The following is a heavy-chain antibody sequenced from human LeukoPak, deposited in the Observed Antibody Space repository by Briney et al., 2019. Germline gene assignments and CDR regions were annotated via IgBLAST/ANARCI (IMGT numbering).Heavy chain of an antibody. CDR1: GYVFTTYW. CDR3: ARCSTAWCLDY. J-gene: IGHJ4*02. D-gene: IGHD2-8*02. V-gene: IGHV5-51*01. CDR2: IHPDDSDS. Sequence: GESLKISCKGSGYVFTTYWIGWGRQMPGKGLEWMGIIHPDDSDSRYSPSFQGQVTISADKSISTAYLQWSSLKASDTAIYYCARCSTAWCLDYWGQGTLVTVSS.